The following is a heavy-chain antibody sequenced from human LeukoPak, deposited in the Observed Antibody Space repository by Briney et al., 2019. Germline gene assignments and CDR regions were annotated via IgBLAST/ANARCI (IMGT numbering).Heavy chain of an antibody. V-gene: IGHV3-66*01. CDR1: GFTVSIHY. D-gene: IGHD5-18*01. J-gene: IGHJ4*02. Sequence: GGALRLSCAASGFTVSIHYMTWIRQAPGKGLERVSIIHSGGTTYYADAVQGRFTISRDDSKNTLYLQMNSLRAEDTAVYYCARDSPDRGYTYALDYWGQGDLGTVSS. CDR2: IHSGGTT. CDR3: ARDSPDRGYTYALDY.